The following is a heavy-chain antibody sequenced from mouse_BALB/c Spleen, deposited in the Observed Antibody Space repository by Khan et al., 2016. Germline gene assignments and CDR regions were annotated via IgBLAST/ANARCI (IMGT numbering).Heavy chain of an antibody. D-gene: IGHD1-1*02. CDR2: IYPYNGGT. CDR1: GYTFTDYN. Sequence: VRLQQSGPELVKPGASVKISCKATGYTFTDYNMHWVKQSHGKSLEWIGYIYPYNGGTGYNQKFKSKATLTVDNSSSTAYMELRSLTSEDSADYYCARGGGWYLDVWGAGTTVTVSS. J-gene: IGHJ1*01. V-gene: IGHV1S29*02. CDR3: ARGGGWYLDV.